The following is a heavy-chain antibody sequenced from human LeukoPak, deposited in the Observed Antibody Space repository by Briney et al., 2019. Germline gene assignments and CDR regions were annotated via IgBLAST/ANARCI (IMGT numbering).Heavy chain of an antibody. Sequence: GGSLRLSCAASGFTFSSCSMNWVRQAPGKGLEWVSSISSSSSYIYYADSVKGRLTISRDNAKNSLYLQMNSLRAEDTAVYYCARGPYDYVWGSYGYFDYWGQGTLVTVSS. D-gene: IGHD3-16*01. CDR1: GFTFSSCS. V-gene: IGHV3-21*01. CDR3: ARGPYDYVWGSYGYFDY. J-gene: IGHJ4*02. CDR2: ISSSSSYI.